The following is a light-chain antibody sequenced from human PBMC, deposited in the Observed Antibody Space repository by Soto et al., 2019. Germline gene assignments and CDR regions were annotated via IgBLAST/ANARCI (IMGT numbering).Light chain of an antibody. J-gene: IGLJ3*02. Sequence: QAVVTQPPSASGTPGQRVTISCSGSSSNIGTNYVYWYQQFPGTAPKLLIHRSNQRPSGVPDRFSGSKSGTSASLAISGLRSEDEADYCCAAWDDSLRGWLFGGGTKLTVL. CDR3: AAWDDSLRGWL. V-gene: IGLV1-47*01. CDR1: SSNIGTNY. CDR2: RSN.